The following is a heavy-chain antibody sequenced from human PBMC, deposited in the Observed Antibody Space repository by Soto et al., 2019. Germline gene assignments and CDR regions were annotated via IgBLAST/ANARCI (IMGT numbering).Heavy chain of an antibody. D-gene: IGHD5-18*01. Sequence: HPGGSLRLSCAASGFTSRSYAMSWVRQAPGKGLEWVSGISGSGISTHYADSVKGRFTISRDNSKNTLYLQMNSLRAEDTAVYYCARDPLWGTAMVLWYFDLWGRGTLVTVSS. CDR3: ARDPLWGTAMVLWYFDL. CDR1: GFTSRSYA. J-gene: IGHJ2*01. V-gene: IGHV3-23*01. CDR2: ISGSGIST.